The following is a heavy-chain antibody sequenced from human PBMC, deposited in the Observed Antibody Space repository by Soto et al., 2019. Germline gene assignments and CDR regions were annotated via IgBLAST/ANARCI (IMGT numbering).Heavy chain of an antibody. D-gene: IGHD3-10*01. CDR2: ISGSGGST. V-gene: IGHV3-23*01. J-gene: IGHJ4*02. Sequence: GGSLRLSCAASGFTFSSYAMSWVRQAPGKGLEWVSAISGSGGSTYYADSVKGRFTISRDNSKNTLYLQMNSLRAEDTAVYYCAKDQVVRGVIITTGFDYWGQGTLVTVSS. CDR3: AKDQVVRGVIITTGFDY. CDR1: GFTFSSYA.